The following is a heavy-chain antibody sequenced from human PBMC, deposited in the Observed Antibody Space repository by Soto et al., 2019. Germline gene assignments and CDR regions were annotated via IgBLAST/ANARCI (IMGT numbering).Heavy chain of an antibody. V-gene: IGHV4-59*01. D-gene: IGHD4-17*01. CDR2: IYYSGST. CDR3: ARSYGDYVLFEDYYYGMDV. J-gene: IGHJ6*02. Sequence: SETLSLTCTVSGGSISSYYWSWIRQPPGKGLEWIGYIYYSGSTNYNPSLKSRVTISVDTSKNQFSLKLSSVTAADTAVYYCARSYGDYVLFEDYYYGMDVWGQGTTVTVSS. CDR1: GGSISSYY.